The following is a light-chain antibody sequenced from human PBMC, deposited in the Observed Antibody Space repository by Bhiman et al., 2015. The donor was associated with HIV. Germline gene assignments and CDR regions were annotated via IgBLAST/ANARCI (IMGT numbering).Light chain of an antibody. Sequence: QSALTQPASVSGSPGQSITISCTGTSSDVGGYNYVSWYQQKPGKVPKLMIYDVSNRPSGVSNRFSGSKSGNTASLTISGLQAEDEADYYCSSYTSSSAYVFGTGTKVTVL. CDR3: SSYTSSSAYV. V-gene: IGLV2-14*01. CDR1: SSDVGGYNY. J-gene: IGLJ1*01. CDR2: DVS.